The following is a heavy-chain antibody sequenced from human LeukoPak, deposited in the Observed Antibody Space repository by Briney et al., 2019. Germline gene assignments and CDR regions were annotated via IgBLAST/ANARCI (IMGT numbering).Heavy chain of an antibody. Sequence: SVKVSCKASGGTFSSYAISWVRQAPGQGLEWMGRIIPILGIANYAQKFQGRVTITADKSTSTAYMELSSLRSEDTAVYYCARVWWQQLAPFDYWGQGTLVTVSS. V-gene: IGHV1-69*04. CDR2: IIPILGIA. J-gene: IGHJ4*02. CDR3: ARVWWQQLAPFDY. D-gene: IGHD6-13*01. CDR1: GGTFSSYA.